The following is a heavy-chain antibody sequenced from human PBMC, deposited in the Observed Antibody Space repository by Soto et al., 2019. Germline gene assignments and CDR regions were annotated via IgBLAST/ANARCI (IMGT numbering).Heavy chain of an antibody. D-gene: IGHD2-2*01. CDR3: ARDRHCSSTSCGVAFDI. CDR2: IYYSGST. Sequence: SETLSLTCTVSGGSISSYYWSWIRQPPGKGLEWIGYIYYSGSTNYNPSLKSRVTISVDTSKNQFSLKLSSVTAADTAVYYCARDRHCSSTSCGVAFDIWGQGTMVTVSS. V-gene: IGHV4-59*01. CDR1: GGSISSYY. J-gene: IGHJ3*02.